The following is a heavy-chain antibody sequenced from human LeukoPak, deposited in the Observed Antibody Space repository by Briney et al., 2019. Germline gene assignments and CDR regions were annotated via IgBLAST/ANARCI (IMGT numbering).Heavy chain of an antibody. CDR2: ISVINSGNT. D-gene: IGHD2-21*02. CDR3: SREFSFCGADCFSGVFDI. CDR1: GYTFSSYG. J-gene: IGHJ3*02. V-gene: IGHV1-18*01. Sequence: ASVKVSCKASGYTFSSYGINWVRQAPGQGLEWMGWISVINSGNTRYAQNFQGRLTMTTDTSTTTAYMELRSLRSDDTAVYYCSREFSFCGADCFSGVFDIWGQGTMVTVS.